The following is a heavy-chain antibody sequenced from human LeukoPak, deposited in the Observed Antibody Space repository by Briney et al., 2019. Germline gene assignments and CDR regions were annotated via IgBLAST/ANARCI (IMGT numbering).Heavy chain of an antibody. Sequence: SETLSLTCTVSGGSISSYYWSWIRRPPGKGLEWIGYIYYSGSTNYNPSLKSRVTISVDTSKNQFSLKLSSVTAADTAVYYCARSEAYYDILTGYYRYNWFDPWGQGTLVTVSS. D-gene: IGHD3-9*01. V-gene: IGHV4-59*08. J-gene: IGHJ5*02. CDR2: IYYSGST. CDR1: GGSISSYY. CDR3: ARSEAYYDILTGYYRYNWFDP.